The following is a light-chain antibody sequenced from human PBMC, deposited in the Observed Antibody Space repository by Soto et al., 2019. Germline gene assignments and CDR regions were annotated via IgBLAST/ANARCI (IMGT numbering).Light chain of an antibody. CDR1: SSDVGSYDY. J-gene: IGLJ1*01. V-gene: IGLV2-14*01. CDR2: EVS. Sequence: QPVLTQPASVSGSPGQSITISCTGTSSDVGSYDYVSWYQQHPGKVPKLMLYEVSNRPSGVSNRFSGSKSGNTASLTISGLQAEDEADYYCSSYASSSTLVFGTGTKLTVL. CDR3: SSYASSSTLV.